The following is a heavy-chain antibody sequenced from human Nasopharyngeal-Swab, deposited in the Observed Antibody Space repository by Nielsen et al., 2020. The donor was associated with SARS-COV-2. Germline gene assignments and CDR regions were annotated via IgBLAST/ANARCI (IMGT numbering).Heavy chain of an antibody. Sequence: WIRQPPGKGLEWVGRIKSKTDGGTTDYAAPVKGRFTISRDDSKNTAYLQMNSLKTEDTAVYYCTRLRYDFWSGWGAADAFDIWGQGTMGTVSS. J-gene: IGHJ3*02. D-gene: IGHD3-3*01. V-gene: IGHV3-15*01. CDR3: TRLRYDFWSGWGAADAFDI. CDR2: IKSKTDGGTT.